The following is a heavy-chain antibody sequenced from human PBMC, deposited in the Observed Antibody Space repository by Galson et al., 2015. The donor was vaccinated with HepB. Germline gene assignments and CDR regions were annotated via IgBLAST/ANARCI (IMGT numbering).Heavy chain of an antibody. CDR3: AKERCSSTSCYTGAFDI. CDR2: ISWNSGSI. CDR1: GFTFDDYA. D-gene: IGHD2-2*02. J-gene: IGHJ3*02. V-gene: IGHV3-9*01. Sequence: SLRLSCAASGFTFDDYAMHWVRQAPGKGLEWVSSISWNSGSIGYADPVKGRFTISRDNAKNSLYLQMNSLRAEDTALYYCAKERCSSTSCYTGAFDIWGQVTMGTVSS.